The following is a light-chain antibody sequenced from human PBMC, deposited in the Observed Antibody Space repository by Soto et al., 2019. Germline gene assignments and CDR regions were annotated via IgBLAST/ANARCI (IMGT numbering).Light chain of an antibody. CDR3: LQDFRYPWT. V-gene: IGKV1-6*01. J-gene: IGKJ1*01. Sequence: IQMTQSPSTLSASVGDRVTVTCRASQGIRNDLGWFQQKPGKAPKSLIYAASNLHSGVPSRFSGSGSGRDFTLTISGLQPDDFATYYCLQDFRYPWTFGQGTKVDIK. CDR2: AAS. CDR1: QGIRND.